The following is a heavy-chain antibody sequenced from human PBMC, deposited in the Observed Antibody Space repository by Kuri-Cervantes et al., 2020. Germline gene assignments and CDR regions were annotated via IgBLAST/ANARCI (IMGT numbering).Heavy chain of an antibody. CDR2: IYPDDSNT. CDR3: ARLRIAARRRDIYYFDY. D-gene: IGHD6-6*01. V-gene: IGHV5-51*01. Sequence: KVSCKGSRDIFARYWIGWVRQMPGKGLEWMGIIYPDDSNTRYSPSFRGQVTISADKSISTAYLQWSSLKASDTAMYYCARLRIAARRRDIYYFDYWGQGTLVTVSS. J-gene: IGHJ4*02. CDR1: RDIFARYW.